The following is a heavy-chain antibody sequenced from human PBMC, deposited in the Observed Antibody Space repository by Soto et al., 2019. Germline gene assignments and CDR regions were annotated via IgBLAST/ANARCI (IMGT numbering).Heavy chain of an antibody. D-gene: IGHD3-22*01. CDR2: IYYSGST. CDR3: ARTVVYYYDSSGYYDFDY. J-gene: IGHJ4*02. Sequence: SETLSLTCTVSGGSISSGGYYWSWIRQHPGKGLESIGYIYYSGSTYYNPSLKSRVTISVDTSKNQFSLKLSSVTAADTAVYYCARTVVYYYDSSGYYDFDYWGQGTLVTVSS. CDR1: GGSISSGGYY. V-gene: IGHV4-31*03.